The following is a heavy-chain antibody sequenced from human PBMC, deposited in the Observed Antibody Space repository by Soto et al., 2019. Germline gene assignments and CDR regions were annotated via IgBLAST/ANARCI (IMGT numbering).Heavy chain of an antibody. CDR2: FDPEDGET. CDR1: GYTLTELS. Sequence: ASLKVSCKVSGYTLTELSMHWVRQAPGKGLEWMGGFDPEDGETIYAQKFQGRVTMTEDTSTDTAYMELSSLRSEDTAVYYCAKDHPDRGSGWYFYDYWGQGTLVTVSS. CDR3: AKDHPDRGSGWYFYDY. J-gene: IGHJ4*02. V-gene: IGHV1-24*01. D-gene: IGHD6-19*01.